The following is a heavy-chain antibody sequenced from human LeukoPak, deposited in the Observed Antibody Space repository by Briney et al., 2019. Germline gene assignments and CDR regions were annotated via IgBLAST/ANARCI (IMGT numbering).Heavy chain of an antibody. CDR1: GFTFSSYA. Sequence: PGGSLRLSCAASGFTFSSYAMHWVRQAPGKGLEWVALISYDGSNKYYADSVKGRFTISRDNSKNTLYLQMNSLRAEDTAVYYCANRAGYSSSWYPYWGQGTLVTVSS. CDR3: ANRAGYSSSWYPY. CDR2: ISYDGSNK. D-gene: IGHD6-13*01. V-gene: IGHV3-30*04. J-gene: IGHJ4*02.